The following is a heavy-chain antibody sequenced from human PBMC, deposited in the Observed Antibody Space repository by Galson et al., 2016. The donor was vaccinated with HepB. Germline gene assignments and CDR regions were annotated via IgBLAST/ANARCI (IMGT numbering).Heavy chain of an antibody. V-gene: IGHV4-30-4*01. CDR1: GGSISSGDHY. Sequence: TLSLTCSVSGGSISSGDHYWSWIRQPPGKGLEWIGYIYYSGRTHYNPSLKSRVIMSVDTSQNQFSLKLSSVNAADTAVYYCARVFDGRDYYFDGRRYFDYWGQGTLVTVSS. D-gene: IGHD3-22*01. CDR2: IYYSGRT. CDR3: ARVFDGRDYYFDGRRYFDY. J-gene: IGHJ4*02.